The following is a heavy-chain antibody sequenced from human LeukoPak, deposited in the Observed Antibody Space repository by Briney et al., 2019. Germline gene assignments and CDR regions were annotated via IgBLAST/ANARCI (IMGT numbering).Heavy chain of an antibody. V-gene: IGHV3-21*01. D-gene: IGHD1-26*01. J-gene: IGHJ4*02. CDR1: GFTFSSYH. CDR3: ARVQNEWQLLPGFDY. CDR2: ISSSSSYI. Sequence: GGSLRLSCAASGFTFSSYHMNWVRQAPGKGLEWVSSISSSSSYIYYADSVKGRFTISRDNAKNTVYLQMNSLRAEDTAVYYCARVQNEWQLLPGFDYWGQGTLVTVSS.